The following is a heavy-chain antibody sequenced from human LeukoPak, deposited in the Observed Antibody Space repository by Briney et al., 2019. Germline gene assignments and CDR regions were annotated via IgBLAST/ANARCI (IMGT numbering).Heavy chain of an antibody. CDR2: INTNTGNP. D-gene: IGHD6-19*01. J-gene: IGHJ6*02. V-gene: IGHV7-4-1*02. Sequence: GASVKVSCKASGYTFTSYAMNWVRQAPGQGLEWMGWINTNTGNPTYAQGFTGRFVFSLDTSVSTAYLQISSLKAEDTAVYYCARGWSSGWYYYYYGMDVWGQGTTVTVSS. CDR3: ARGWSSGWYYYYYGMDV. CDR1: GYTFTSYA.